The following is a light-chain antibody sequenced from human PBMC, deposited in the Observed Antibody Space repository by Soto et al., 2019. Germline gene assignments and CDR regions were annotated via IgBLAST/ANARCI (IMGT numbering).Light chain of an antibody. Sequence: VLTQSPGALSLSPKQRATLSCRSSQSISSNYLAWYQQKPGQAPRLLIYGASSRATGVPDRFSGSGSGTDFTLTISRLEPDDFAMYYCQQYGYILRAFCQGTKVDIK. J-gene: IGKJ1*01. V-gene: IGKV3-20*01. CDR2: GAS. CDR1: QSISSNY. CDR3: QQYGYILRA.